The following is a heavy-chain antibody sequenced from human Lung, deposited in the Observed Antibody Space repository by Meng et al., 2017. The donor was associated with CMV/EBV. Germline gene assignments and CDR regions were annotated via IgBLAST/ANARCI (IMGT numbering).Heavy chain of an antibody. CDR3: AKDQTYYGCSSTSCYTRAHYYYYYGMAV. V-gene: IGHV3-15*01. D-gene: IGHD2-2*02. CDR2: VKSKTDGGTI. CDR1: GFTFTNAW. J-gene: IGHJ6*01. Sequence: GESXKISCAASGFTFTNAWMTWVRQGPGKGLEWVGRVKSKTDGGTIDSAVPVKGRFTISRNDPKNTLFLQMNSLRAEDTAVYYCAKDQTYYGCSSTSCYTRAHYYYYYGMAV.